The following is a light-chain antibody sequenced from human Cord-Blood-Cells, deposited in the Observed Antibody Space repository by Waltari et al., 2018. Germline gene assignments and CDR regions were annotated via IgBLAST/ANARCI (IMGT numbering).Light chain of an antibody. V-gene: IGLV2-14*01. Sequence: QSALTQPASVSGSPGQSITISCTGTSSDVGGYNYVSWYQQHPGKAPQLMIYEVSKRPSGVSNRCSGSKSGNTASLTISGLQAEDEADYYCSSYTSSSTLYVFGTGTKVTVL. J-gene: IGLJ1*01. CDR2: EVS. CDR3: SSYTSSSTLYV. CDR1: SSDVGGYNY.